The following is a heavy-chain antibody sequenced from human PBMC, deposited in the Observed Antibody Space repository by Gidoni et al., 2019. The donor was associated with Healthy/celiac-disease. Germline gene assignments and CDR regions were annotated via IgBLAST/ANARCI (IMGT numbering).Heavy chain of an antibody. CDR3: ARDRYCVDY. CDR1: GYSISSGYY. D-gene: IGHD1-20*01. J-gene: IGHJ4*02. Sequence: QVQLQESGPGLVKPSETLSLTCTVSGYSISSGYYWGWIRQPPGTGLEWIGSIYHSGSTYYNPSLKSRVTISVDTSKNQFSLKLSSVTAADTAVYYCARDRYCVDYWGQGTLVTVSS. CDR2: IYHSGST. V-gene: IGHV4-38-2*02.